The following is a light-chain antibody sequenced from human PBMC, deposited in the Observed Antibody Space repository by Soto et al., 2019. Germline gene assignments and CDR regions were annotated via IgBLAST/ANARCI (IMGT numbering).Light chain of an antibody. J-gene: IGLJ2*01. CDR2: EVT. CDR3: TSHAGINNVV. Sequence: QPVLTQPPSASGSPGQSVTISCTGTSSDVGGYNYVSWYQQHLGKAPKLMIYEVTKRPSGVPDRFSGSKSGNTASLTVSGLQAADEADYYCTSHAGINNVVFGGGTKLTVL. CDR1: SSDVGGYNY. V-gene: IGLV2-8*01.